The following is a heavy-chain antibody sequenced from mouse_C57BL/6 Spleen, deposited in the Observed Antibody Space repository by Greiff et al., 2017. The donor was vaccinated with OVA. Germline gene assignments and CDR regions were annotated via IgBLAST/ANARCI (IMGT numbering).Heavy chain of an antibody. CDR2: IDPSDSET. CDR1: GYTFTSYW. V-gene: IGHV1-52*01. Sequence: QVQLQQPGAELVRPGSSVKLSCKASGYTFTSYWMHWVKQRPIQGLEWIGNIDPSDSETHYNQKFKDKATVTVDKSSSTAYMQLSSLTSEDSAVYYCARYGGRSPTVLAYWGQGTLVTVSA. D-gene: IGHD1-1*02. CDR3: ARYGGRSPTVLAY. J-gene: IGHJ3*01.